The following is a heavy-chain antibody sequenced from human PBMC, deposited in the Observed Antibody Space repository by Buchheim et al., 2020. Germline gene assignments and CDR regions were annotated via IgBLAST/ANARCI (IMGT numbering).Heavy chain of an antibody. V-gene: IGHV3-23*01. Sequence: EVQLLESGGGSVQPGGSLRLSCAASGFSSSSYAMSWVRQAPGTGLEWVSGISSNGGSTYYADSVKGRFTISRDNSKNALYPQMDSLRAEDTALYYCAKPSSGWTSFDNWGRGTL. CDR2: ISSNGGST. D-gene: IGHD6-19*01. J-gene: IGHJ4*02. CDR3: AKPSSGWTSFDN. CDR1: GFSSSSYA.